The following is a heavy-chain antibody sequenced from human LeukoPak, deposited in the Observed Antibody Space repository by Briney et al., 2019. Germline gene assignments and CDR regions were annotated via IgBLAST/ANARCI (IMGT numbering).Heavy chain of an antibody. CDR3: ARSDSSSWSLFRFDP. D-gene: IGHD6-13*01. CDR1: GGSISSYY. V-gene: IGHV4-59*01. Sequence: SETLSLTCTVSGGSISSYYWSWLRQPPGKGLEWIGYIYYSGSTNYNPSLKSRVTISVDTSKNQFSLRLSSVTAADTAVYYCARSDSSSWSLFRFDPWGQGTLVTVSS. J-gene: IGHJ5*02. CDR2: IYYSGST.